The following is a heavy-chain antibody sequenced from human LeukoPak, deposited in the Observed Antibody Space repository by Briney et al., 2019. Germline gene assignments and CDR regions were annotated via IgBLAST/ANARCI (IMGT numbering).Heavy chain of an antibody. D-gene: IGHD2-8*01. V-gene: IGHV3-30*18. Sequence: GGSLRLSCAASGFTFSSSGMHWVRQAPGKGLEWVAVISYDGSNKYYADSVKGRSTFSRDNSKNTLYLQMNSLRAEDTAVYYCAKEYCSNSVCHSLDYWGQGTLVTVSS. J-gene: IGHJ4*02. CDR1: GFTFSSSG. CDR2: ISYDGSNK. CDR3: AKEYCSNSVCHSLDY.